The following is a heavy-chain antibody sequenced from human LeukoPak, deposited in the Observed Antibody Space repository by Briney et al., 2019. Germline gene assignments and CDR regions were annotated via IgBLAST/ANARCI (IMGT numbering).Heavy chain of an antibody. Sequence: PSETLSLTCTVSGGPLSSTSYYWGWIRQPPGKGLEWIGSINYSGNTYYNPSLKSRVTISVDTSKNQFSLKLSSVTAADTAVYYCARRSGYDYENWFDPWGQGTLVTVSS. J-gene: IGHJ5*02. CDR3: ARRSGYDYENWFDP. D-gene: IGHD5-12*01. CDR1: GGPLSSTSYY. CDR2: INYSGNT. V-gene: IGHV4-39*01.